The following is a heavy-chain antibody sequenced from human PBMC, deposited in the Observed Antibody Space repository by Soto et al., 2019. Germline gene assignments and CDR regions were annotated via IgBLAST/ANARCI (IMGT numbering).Heavy chain of an antibody. CDR3: ARQDYSTTWYLNY. Sequence: GGSLRLSSAASGFTFSNYAMNWVRQAPGEGLEWVSVISGSAGATYYADSVKGRFTISRDNSKNTLYLQMNSLRAEDTAVYYCARQDYSTTWYLNYWGQGTLVTVSS. CDR1: GFTFSNYA. V-gene: IGHV3-23*01. J-gene: IGHJ4*02. CDR2: ISGSAGAT. D-gene: IGHD6-13*01.